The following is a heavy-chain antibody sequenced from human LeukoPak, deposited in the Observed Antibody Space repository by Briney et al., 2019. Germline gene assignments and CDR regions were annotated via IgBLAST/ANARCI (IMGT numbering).Heavy chain of an antibody. V-gene: IGHV4-38-2*01. CDR3: AGSSTSGGYYFDY. D-gene: IGHD2-2*01. Sequence: SETLSLTCAVSGYSISSGYYWGWIRQPPGKGLEWIGSIYHSGSTYYNPSLKSRVTISVDTSKNQFSLKLSSVTAADTAVYYCAGSSTSGGYYFDYWGQGTLVTVSS. CDR2: IYHSGST. J-gene: IGHJ4*02. CDR1: GYSISSGYY.